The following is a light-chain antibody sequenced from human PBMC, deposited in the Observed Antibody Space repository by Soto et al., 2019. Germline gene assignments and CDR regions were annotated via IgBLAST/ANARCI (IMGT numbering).Light chain of an antibody. CDR1: QSVSSSY. CDR3: QQYCSSPPLT. CDR2: AAS. V-gene: IGKV3-20*01. J-gene: IGKJ4*01. Sequence: EIVLTQSPGTLSLSPGERATLSCRASQSVSSSYLAWYQQKPGQATRLLIYAASTRASGIPDRFSGSGSETDCTLTISRREPEDFSVYYCQQYCSSPPLTFGGGTKVEIK.